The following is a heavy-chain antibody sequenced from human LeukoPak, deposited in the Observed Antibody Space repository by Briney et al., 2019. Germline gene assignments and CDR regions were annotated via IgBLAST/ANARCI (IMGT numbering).Heavy chain of an antibody. Sequence: GGSLRLSCAASGFTFSSYGMHWVRQAPGKGLEWVAVIWYDGSNKYYADSVKGRFTISRDNSKNTLYLQMNSLRAEDTAVYYCARAGGDLWLGELRGFDYWGQGTLVTVSS. CDR1: GFTFSSYG. D-gene: IGHD3-10*01. J-gene: IGHJ4*02. V-gene: IGHV3-33*01. CDR3: ARAGGDLWLGELRGFDY. CDR2: IWYDGSNK.